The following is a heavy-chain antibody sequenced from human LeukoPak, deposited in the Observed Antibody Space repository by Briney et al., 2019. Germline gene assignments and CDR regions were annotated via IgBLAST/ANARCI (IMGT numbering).Heavy chain of an antibody. CDR2: IYYSGST. V-gene: IGHV4-59*08. Sequence: SETLSLTCTASGGSISYYYWSWIRQPPGKGLEWIGYIYYSGSTNYNPSLKSRVTISVDTSKNQFSLKLSSVTAADTAVYYCASYDSSGASGNWGQGTLVTVSS. CDR3: ASYDSSGASGN. CDR1: GGSISYYY. J-gene: IGHJ4*02. D-gene: IGHD3-22*01.